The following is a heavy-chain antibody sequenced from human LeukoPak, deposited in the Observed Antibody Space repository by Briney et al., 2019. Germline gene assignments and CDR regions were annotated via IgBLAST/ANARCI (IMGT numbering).Heavy chain of an antibody. V-gene: IGHV1-18*01. CDR3: ARDVSDFWSFSKYYYMDV. Sequence: ASVKVSCKASGYTFTSYGISWVRQAPGQGLEWMGWISAYNGNTNYVQKFQGRVTMTTDTSTSTAYMEVRSLGSDDTAVYYCARDVSDFWSFSKYYYMDVWGKGTTVTVSS. D-gene: IGHD3-3*01. CDR2: ISAYNGNT. CDR1: GYTFTSYG. J-gene: IGHJ6*03.